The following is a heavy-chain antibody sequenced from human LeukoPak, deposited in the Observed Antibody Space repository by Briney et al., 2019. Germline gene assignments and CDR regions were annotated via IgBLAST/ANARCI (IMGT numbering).Heavy chain of an antibody. J-gene: IGHJ4*02. CDR3: ATYYYDSSGYYVPYDDY. CDR1: GYTFTSFG. D-gene: IGHD3-22*01. V-gene: IGHV1-69*04. CDR2: IIPILGIA. Sequence: SVKVSCKASGYTFTSFGIIWVRQAPGQGLEWMGRIIPILGIANYAQKFQGRVTITADKSTSTAYMELSSLRSEDTAVYYCATYYYDSSGYYVPYDDYWGQGTLVTVSS.